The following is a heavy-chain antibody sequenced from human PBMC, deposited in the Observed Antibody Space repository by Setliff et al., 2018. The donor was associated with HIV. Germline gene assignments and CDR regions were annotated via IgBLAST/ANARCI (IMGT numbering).Heavy chain of an antibody. Sequence: TLSLTCTVSGGSISSSSYYWGWIRQPPGKGLAWIGSIYYSGSTYYNPSLKSRVTISVDTSKNQFSLKLGSVTAADTAVYYCASRGYCSGGSCYIYYYYYGMDVRGQGTTVTVSS. CDR3: ASRGYCSGGSCYIYYYYYGMDV. CDR1: GGSISSSSYY. J-gene: IGHJ6*02. D-gene: IGHD2-15*01. CDR2: IYYSGST. V-gene: IGHV4-39*01.